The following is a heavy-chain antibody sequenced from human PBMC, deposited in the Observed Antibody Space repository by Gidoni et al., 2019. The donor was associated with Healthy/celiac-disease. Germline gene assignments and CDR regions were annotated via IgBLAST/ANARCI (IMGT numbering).Heavy chain of an antibody. D-gene: IGHD6-19*01. CDR3: ARGRSGWSRGYFQH. CDR1: GYTFTSYD. Sequence: QVQLVQSGAEVKKPGASVQVSCKASGYTFTSYDINWVRQATGQGLEWMGWMKPNSGNTGYAKKCQGRVTMTRNTSISTAYMELSSLRSEETAVYYCARGRSGWSRGYFQHWGQGTLVTVSS. CDR2: MKPNSGNT. V-gene: IGHV1-8*01. J-gene: IGHJ1*01.